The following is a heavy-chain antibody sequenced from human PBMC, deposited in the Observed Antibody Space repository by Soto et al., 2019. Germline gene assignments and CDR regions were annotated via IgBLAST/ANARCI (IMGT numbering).Heavy chain of an antibody. CDR2: LKSDGRDT. Sequence: PGGSLRLSCAASGFSFNDNWMHWVRQVPGKGLMWVSRLKSDGRDTIYADSVKGRFTVSRDSAKNTLYLQMNSLRVEDTAVYYCVREMPVPTRGGYYYYSVLDAWGQGTTVTVSS. D-gene: IGHD2-2*01. CDR1: GFSFNDNW. CDR3: VREMPVPTRGGYYYYSVLDA. J-gene: IGHJ6*02. V-gene: IGHV3-74*01.